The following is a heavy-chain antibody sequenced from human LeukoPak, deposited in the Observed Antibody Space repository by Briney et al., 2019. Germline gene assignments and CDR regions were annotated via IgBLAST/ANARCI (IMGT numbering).Heavy chain of an antibody. CDR3: AREGWQWLVHAFDI. V-gene: IGHV4-59*12. Sequence: SETLSLTCTVSGGSISSYYWSWIRQPPGKGLEWIGEIYHSGSTYYNPSLRSRVTISVDTSKNQFSLNLSSVTAADTAVYYCAREGWQWLVHAFDIWGQGTMVTVSS. J-gene: IGHJ3*02. CDR2: IYHSGST. CDR1: GGSISSYY. D-gene: IGHD6-19*01.